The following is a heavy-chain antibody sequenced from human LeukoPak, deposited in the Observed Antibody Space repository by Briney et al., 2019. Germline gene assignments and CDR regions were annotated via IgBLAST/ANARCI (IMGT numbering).Heavy chain of an antibody. CDR3: ATRSIYYYYFDY. CDR1: GFTFDTYG. J-gene: IGHJ4*02. V-gene: IGHV3-30*03. D-gene: IGHD3-22*01. Sequence: GRSLRLSCAASGFTFDTYGMRWVRQAPGKGLEWVAAISYDGNNENYVDSVKGRFTISRDNSKNTLYLQMNSLRAEDTAVHYCATRSIYYYYFDYWGQGTLVTVSS. CDR2: ISYDGNNE.